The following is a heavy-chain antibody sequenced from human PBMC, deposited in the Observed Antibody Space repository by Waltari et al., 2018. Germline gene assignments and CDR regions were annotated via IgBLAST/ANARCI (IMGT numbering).Heavy chain of an antibody. CDR3: ARGRMLIPYGDYYYGMDV. V-gene: IGHV4-34*01. J-gene: IGHJ6*02. CDR1: GGSFSGYY. D-gene: IGHD4-17*01. CDR2: INHSGST. Sequence: QVQLQQWGAGLLKPSETLSLTCAVYGGSFSGYYWSWIRQPPGKGLEWMGEINHSGSTNDSPSPKSRVTISLDTSKNQFSLKLSSVTAADTAVYYCARGRMLIPYGDYYYGMDVWGQGTTVTVSS.